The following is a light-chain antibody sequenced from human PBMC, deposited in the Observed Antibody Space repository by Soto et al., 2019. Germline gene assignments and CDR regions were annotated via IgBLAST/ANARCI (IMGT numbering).Light chain of an antibody. J-gene: IGKJ1*01. CDR2: GAS. CDR3: QHYGHALWA. CDR1: RSVTSDY. Sequence: EVVVTQSPGTLSLSPGERATLSCRASRSVTSDYLAWYQQKPGQSPRLLMSGASRRATGVPDRFSGSGSGTDFTLTISRLEPEDFAVYYCQHYGHALWAFGQGTKVDIK. V-gene: IGKV3-20*01.